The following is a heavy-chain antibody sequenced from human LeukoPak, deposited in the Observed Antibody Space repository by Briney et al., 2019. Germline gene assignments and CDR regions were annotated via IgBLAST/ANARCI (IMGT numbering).Heavy chain of an antibody. V-gene: IGHV4-34*01. CDR3: ARGLCDTGVRYYYYYYMDV. Sequence: SETLSLTCAVYGGSFSGYYWSWIRQPPGKGLEWIGEINHSGSTNYNPSLKSRVTISVDTSKNQFSLKLSSVTAADTAVYYCARGLCDTGVRYYYYYYMDVWGEGTTVTVSS. CDR1: GGSFSGYY. J-gene: IGHJ6*03. D-gene: IGHD7-27*01. CDR2: INHSGST.